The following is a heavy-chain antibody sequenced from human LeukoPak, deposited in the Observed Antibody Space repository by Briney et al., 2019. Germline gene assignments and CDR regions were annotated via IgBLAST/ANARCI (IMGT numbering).Heavy chain of an antibody. V-gene: IGHV4-59*08. CDR2: IYYSGST. CDR3: ARPILTGYYTPFDL. CDR1: GGSISSYY. D-gene: IGHD3-9*01. Sequence: SETLSLTCTVSGGSISSYYWSWIRQPPGKGLEWIGYIYYSGSTNYNPSLKSRVTISVDTSKNQFSLKLSFVTAADTAVYYCARPILTGYYTPFDLWGQGTLVTVSS. J-gene: IGHJ5*02.